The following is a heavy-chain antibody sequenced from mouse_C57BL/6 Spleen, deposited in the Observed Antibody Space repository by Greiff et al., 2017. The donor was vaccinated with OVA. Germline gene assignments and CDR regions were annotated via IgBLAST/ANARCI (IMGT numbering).Heavy chain of an antibody. D-gene: IGHD1-1*01. CDR1: GYTFTSYW. J-gene: IGHJ3*01. Sequence: QVQLQQPGAELVRPGSSVKLSCKASGYTFTSYWMHWVKQRPIQGLEWIGNIDPSDSETHYNQKFKDKATLTVDKSSSTAYMQLSSLTSEDSEVYYCARGYYGSSGAWFAYWGQGTLVTVS. CDR2: IDPSDSET. CDR3: ARGYYGSSGAWFAY. V-gene: IGHV1-52*01.